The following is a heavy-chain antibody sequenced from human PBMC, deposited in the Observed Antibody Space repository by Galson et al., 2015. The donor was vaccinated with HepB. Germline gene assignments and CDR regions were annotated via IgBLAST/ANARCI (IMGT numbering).Heavy chain of an antibody. CDR2: INRSGST. CDR1: GGSFSDYY. CDR3: ARGEVWVQPYYYYAMDV. J-gene: IGHJ6*02. D-gene: IGHD1-14*01. Sequence: SETLSLTCAVYGGSFSDYYWSWIRQPPGKGLEWIGEINRSGSTNYSPSLKSRVTISVDTSKNQFSLKLSSVTAADTAVYYCARGEVWVQPYYYYAMDVWGQGTTVTVSS. V-gene: IGHV4-34*01.